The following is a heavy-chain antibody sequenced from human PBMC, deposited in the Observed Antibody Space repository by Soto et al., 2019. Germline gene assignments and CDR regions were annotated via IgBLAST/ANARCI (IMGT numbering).Heavy chain of an antibody. D-gene: IGHD5-12*01. V-gene: IGHV3-7*03. Sequence: EVQLVESGGGLVQPGGSLRLSCAASGFTFSSYWMSWVRQAPGKGLEWVANIKQDGSEKYYVDSVKGRFTISRDNAKNSLYLQMNSLRAEDTAVYYCAREGGWLPFLGYYYGMDVWGQGTTVTVSS. J-gene: IGHJ6*02. CDR3: AREGGWLPFLGYYYGMDV. CDR2: IKQDGSEK. CDR1: GFTFSSYW.